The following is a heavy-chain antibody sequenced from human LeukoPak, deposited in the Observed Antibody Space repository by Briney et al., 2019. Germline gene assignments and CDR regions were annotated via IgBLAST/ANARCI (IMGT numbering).Heavy chain of an antibody. D-gene: IGHD2-8*01. V-gene: IGHV4-59*12. CDR2: IYYSGST. Sequence: SETLSLTCTVSGGSISSYYWSWIRQPPGKGLEWIGYIYYSGSTNYKSSLKSRVTISVDTSKNQFSLKLSSVTAADTAVYYCARDAQYCSNGVCENWFDPWGQGTLVTVSS. CDR1: GGSISSYY. J-gene: IGHJ5*02. CDR3: ARDAQYCSNGVCENWFDP.